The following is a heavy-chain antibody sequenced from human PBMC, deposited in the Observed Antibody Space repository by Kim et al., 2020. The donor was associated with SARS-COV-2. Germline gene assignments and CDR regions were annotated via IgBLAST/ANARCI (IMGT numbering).Heavy chain of an antibody. D-gene: IGHD3-10*01. CDR3: AKDRGDGYLNYYGLDV. V-gene: IGHV3-30*02. J-gene: IGHJ6*02. Sequence: ESVRGRFIISRDNSKNTVYLQMNNLRAEDTALYYCAKDRGDGYLNYYGLDVWGQGTTVTVSS.